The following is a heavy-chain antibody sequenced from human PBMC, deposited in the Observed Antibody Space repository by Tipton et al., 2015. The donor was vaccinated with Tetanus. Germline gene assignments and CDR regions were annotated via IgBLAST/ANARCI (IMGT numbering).Heavy chain of an antibody. CDR1: GYTFTSYG. CDR3: ASGSSIRHGLDV. CDR2: LNPKSGSA. Sequence: QLVQSGAEVKKPGASVKVSCKASGYTFTSYGLNWVRKAAGRGFEWMGWLNPKSGSAAYAPRFQGRVTMTTNTSITTAFMEVASLTYEDTVVYYCASGSSIRHGLDVWGHGTSVTVSS. D-gene: IGHD2-2*01. V-gene: IGHV1-8*02. J-gene: IGHJ6*02.